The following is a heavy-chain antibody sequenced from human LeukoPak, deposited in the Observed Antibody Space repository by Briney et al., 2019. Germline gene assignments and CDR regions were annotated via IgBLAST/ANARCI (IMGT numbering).Heavy chain of an antibody. J-gene: IGHJ4*02. CDR1: GLDFSDSG. CDR3: AREFTAMAFDY. CDR2: ISSSSRYI. D-gene: IGHD5-18*01. V-gene: IGHV3-21*01. Sequence: GGSLRLSCVASGLDFSDSGMLWVRQAPGKGLEWLSSISSSSRYIYYAVSVKGRLTISRDNAKNSLYLHMDSLRAEDTAVYYCAREFTAMAFDYWGQGALVTVSS.